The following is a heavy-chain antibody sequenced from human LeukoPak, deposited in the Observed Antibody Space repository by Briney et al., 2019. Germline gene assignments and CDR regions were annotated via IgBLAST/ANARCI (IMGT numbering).Heavy chain of an antibody. CDR2: IYTSGST. J-gene: IGHJ6*03. V-gene: IGHV4-4*07. D-gene: IGHD3-10*01. Sequence: PSETLSLTCTVSGASISRDYWSWIRQPAGKGLEWIGRIYTSGSTSYNPSLKSRVTMSVDTSKNQFSLKLSSVTAADTAVYYCARDRGITMVRGVTYYMDVWGKGTTVTISS. CDR1: GASISRDY. CDR3: ARDRGITMVRGVTYYMDV.